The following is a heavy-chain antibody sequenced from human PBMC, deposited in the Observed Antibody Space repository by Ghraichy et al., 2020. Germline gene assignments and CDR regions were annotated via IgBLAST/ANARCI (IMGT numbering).Heavy chain of an antibody. J-gene: IGHJ4*02. CDR1: GGSISSGGYY. CDR2: IYYSGST. V-gene: IGHV4-31*03. D-gene: IGHD3-10*01. CDR3: ARERKGRGFFDY. Sequence: LSLTCTVSGGSISSGGYYWSWIRQHPGKGLEWIGYIYYSGSTYYTPFLKSRVTISVDTSKNQFSLKLSSVTAADTAVYYCARERKGRGFFDYWGQGTLVTVSS.